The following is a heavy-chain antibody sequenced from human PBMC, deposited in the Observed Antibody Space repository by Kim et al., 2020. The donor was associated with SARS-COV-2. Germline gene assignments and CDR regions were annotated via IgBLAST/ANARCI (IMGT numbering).Heavy chain of an antibody. V-gene: IGHV1-18*01. D-gene: IGHD3-10*01. CDR3: ARENGSGSLDY. CDR2: T. J-gene: IGHJ4*02. Sequence: TNYAQKRQGRITMTTDTSTSTAYMGLRSLRSDDTAVYYCARENGSGSLDYWGQGTLVTVSS.